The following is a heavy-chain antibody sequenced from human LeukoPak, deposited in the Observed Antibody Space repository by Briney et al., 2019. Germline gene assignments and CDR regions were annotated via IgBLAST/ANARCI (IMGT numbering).Heavy chain of an antibody. CDR2: IYSGGST. J-gene: IGHJ6*02. Sequence: ETLSLTCNVSGGSISGYHWSWVRQAPGKGLEWVSVIYSGGSTYYADSVKGRFTISRDNSKNTLYLQMNSLRAEDTAVYYCARDPTGPPGYYYYGMDVWGQGTTVTVSS. CDR3: ARDPTGPPGYYYYGMDV. D-gene: IGHD1-14*01. CDR1: GGSISGYH. V-gene: IGHV3-66*01.